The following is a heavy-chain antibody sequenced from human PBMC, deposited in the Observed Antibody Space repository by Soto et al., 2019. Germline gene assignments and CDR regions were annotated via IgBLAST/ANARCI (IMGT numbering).Heavy chain of an antibody. J-gene: IGHJ4*02. CDR2: ITYNGNKE. CDR3: AREDSIGYGSTWFQPGY. Sequence: QVQLGESGGGVVQPGKSLRLSCAASGFSFSSFAMNWVRQSPGKGLEWVALITYNGNKEFYADSVTVRFTISRDNSKNNLHLQMNSLSREDTSLYVGAREDSIGYGSTWFQPGYWGPGALVTVSS. CDR1: GFSFSSFA. V-gene: IGHV3-30*01. D-gene: IGHD6-13*01.